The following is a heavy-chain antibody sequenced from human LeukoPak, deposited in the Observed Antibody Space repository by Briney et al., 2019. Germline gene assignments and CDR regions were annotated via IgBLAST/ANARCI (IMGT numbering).Heavy chain of an antibody. CDR2: ISAYNGNT. V-gene: IGHV1-18*01. D-gene: IGHD5-12*01. CDR1: GYTLTSYG. J-gene: IGHJ4*02. Sequence: GASVKVSCKASGYTLTSYGISWVRQAPGQGLEWMGWISAYNGNTNYAQKLQGRVTMTTDTSTSTAYMELRSLRSDDTAVYYCARDLERGDIVATIVRGGDYWGQGTLVTVSS. CDR3: ARDLERGDIVATIVRGGDY.